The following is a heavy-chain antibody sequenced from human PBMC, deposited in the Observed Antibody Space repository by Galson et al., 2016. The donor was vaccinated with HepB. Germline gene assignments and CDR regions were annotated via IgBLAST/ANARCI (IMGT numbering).Heavy chain of an antibody. V-gene: IGHV3-30*18. CDR2: ISYDGSNK. CDR1: GFTFSSYG. Sequence: CAASGFTFSSYGMHWVRQAPGKGLEWVAFISYDGSNKKYADSVKGRFTISRDNSRKTLYLQMNSLRAEDTAVYYCAKEGCYYDSSGCGFDYWGQGTLVTVSS. D-gene: IGHD3-22*01. CDR3: AKEGCYYDSSGCGFDY. J-gene: IGHJ4*02.